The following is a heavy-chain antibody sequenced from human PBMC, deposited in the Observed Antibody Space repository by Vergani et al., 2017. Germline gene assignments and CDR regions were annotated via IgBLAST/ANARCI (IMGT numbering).Heavy chain of an antibody. CDR3: AKHFRGWGIDY. D-gene: IGHD3-16*01. Sequence: QVHLVESGGGVFQPGRSLRLSCVVSGFTSSYYGMHWVRQAPGKGLEWVAVISYDGTQKYYADSVKGRFTISRDNSKSTLYLQMNSLRTEDTAVYYCAKHFRGWGIDYWGQGTQVIVSS. J-gene: IGHJ4*02. V-gene: IGHV3-30*18. CDR2: ISYDGTQK. CDR1: GFTSSYYG.